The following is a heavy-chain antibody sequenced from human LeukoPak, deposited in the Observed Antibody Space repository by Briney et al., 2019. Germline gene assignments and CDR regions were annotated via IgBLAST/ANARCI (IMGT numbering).Heavy chain of an antibody. Sequence: SVKVSCKASGGSLRSSTFAWVRQAPGRGVEWMGGIIPIFGAANYALAFQGRTTITPDESTSTVYMDLSSMISEDTARYYCAIGPLHVGLSSGYLKWLDPWGQGSLVTVSS. J-gene: IGHJ5*02. CDR3: AIGPLHVGLSSGYLKWLDP. D-gene: IGHD3-22*01. CDR1: GGSLRSST. CDR2: IIPIFGAA. V-gene: IGHV1-69*13.